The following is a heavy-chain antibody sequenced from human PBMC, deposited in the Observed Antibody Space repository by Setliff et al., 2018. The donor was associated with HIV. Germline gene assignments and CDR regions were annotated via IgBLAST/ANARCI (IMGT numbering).Heavy chain of an antibody. D-gene: IGHD3-22*01. J-gene: IGHJ5*02. Sequence: TCAVSGYSISSGYYWGWIRQPPGKGLEWIGSIYHSGSTYYNPSLKSRVTISVDTSKNQFSLKLSSVTAADTAVYYCAREGTVGDYYDSSGYYYVGVTNWFDPWGQGTLVTV. CDR2: IYHSGST. V-gene: IGHV4-38-2*02. CDR1: GYSISSGYY. CDR3: AREGTVGDYYDSSGYYYVGVTNWFDP.